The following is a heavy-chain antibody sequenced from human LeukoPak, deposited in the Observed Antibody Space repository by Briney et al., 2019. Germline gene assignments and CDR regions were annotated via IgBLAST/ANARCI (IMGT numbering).Heavy chain of an antibody. V-gene: IGHV1-69*02. Sequence: SVKVSCKASGGTFSSYTISWVRQAPGQGLEWVGRIIPILGIANYAQKFQGRVTITADESTSTAYMELSSLRSEDMAVYYCARGKEWLPYGDYWGQGTLVTVSS. J-gene: IGHJ4*02. CDR2: IIPILGIA. CDR1: GGTFSSYT. CDR3: ARGKEWLPYGDY. D-gene: IGHD6-19*01.